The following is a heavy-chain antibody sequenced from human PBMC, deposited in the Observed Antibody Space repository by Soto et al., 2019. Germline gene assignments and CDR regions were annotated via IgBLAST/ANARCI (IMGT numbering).Heavy chain of an antibody. CDR1: GFTFSSYG. V-gene: IGHV3-33*01. J-gene: IGHJ6*02. Sequence: GGSLRLSCAASGFTFSSYGMHWVRQAPGKGLEWVAVIWYDGSNKYYADSVKGRFTISRDNSKNTLYLQMNSLRAEDTAVYYCARGSKSIAARPRYYYGMDVWGQGTTGTV. D-gene: IGHD6-6*01. CDR3: ARGSKSIAARPRYYYGMDV. CDR2: IWYDGSNK.